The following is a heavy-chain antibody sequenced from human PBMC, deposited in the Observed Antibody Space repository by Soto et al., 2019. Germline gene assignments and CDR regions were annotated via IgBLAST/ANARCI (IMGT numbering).Heavy chain of an antibody. CDR1: EFAFNSSA. CDR3: AKWPPSPKMGVPSH. CDR2: ITVAGGGT. V-gene: IGHV3-23*01. D-gene: IGHD1-26*01. J-gene: IGHJ4*02. Sequence: EVQLLESGGGLVQPGGSLRLSCAASEFAFNSSAMAWVRQTPGKGLQWVSAITVAGGGTYYADSVKGRFAISRDNSKKTLYLQMNSLSAEDTALYFCAKWPPSPKMGVPSHWGQGTLVTVSS.